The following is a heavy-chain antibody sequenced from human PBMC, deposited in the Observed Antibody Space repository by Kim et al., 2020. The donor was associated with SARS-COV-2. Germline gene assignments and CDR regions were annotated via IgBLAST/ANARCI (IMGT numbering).Heavy chain of an antibody. D-gene: IGHD3-16*01. V-gene: IGHV4-30-2*04. J-gene: IGHJ4*02. Sequence: STYYNPPLRSRVTISVETSKNQFSLKLSSVTAADTAIYYCARERGGVENSWGQGTLVTVSS. CDR3: ARERGGVENS. CDR2: ST.